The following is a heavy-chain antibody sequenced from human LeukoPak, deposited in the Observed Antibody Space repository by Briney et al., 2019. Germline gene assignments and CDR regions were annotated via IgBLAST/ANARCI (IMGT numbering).Heavy chain of an antibody. CDR2: ISSRSSYT. V-gene: IGHV3-11*06. Sequence: GGSLRLSCAVSGFTFSDYYMSWIRQAPGKGLEWVSDISSRSSYTNYADSVKGRFAISRDNSRNTLYLQVNSLRAEDTAAYYCARGVLTGGTYFAYWGQGTLVTVSS. CDR1: GFTFSDYY. D-gene: IGHD2-8*02. J-gene: IGHJ4*02. CDR3: ARGVLTGGTYFAY.